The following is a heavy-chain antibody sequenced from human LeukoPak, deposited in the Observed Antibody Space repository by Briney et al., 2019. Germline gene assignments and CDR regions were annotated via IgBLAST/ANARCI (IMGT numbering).Heavy chain of an antibody. CDR1: GFTFSNFA. CDR2: LSSNSAAT. CDR3: AKESPYTSPRNYYFDY. D-gene: IGHD5-18*01. Sequence: GGSLRLSCTASGFTFSNFAMSWVRQAPGKGPEWVSALSSNSAATYYADSVKGRFTISRDNSKNTVYLQMNSLRAEDTAIYYCAKESPYTSPRNYYFDYWGQGALVTVSS. J-gene: IGHJ4*02. V-gene: IGHV3-23*01.